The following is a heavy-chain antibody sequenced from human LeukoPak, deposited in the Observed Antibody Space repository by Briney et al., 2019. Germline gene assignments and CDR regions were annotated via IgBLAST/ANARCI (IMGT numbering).Heavy chain of an antibody. V-gene: IGHV3-7*01. D-gene: IGHD3-10*01. CDR1: GFTFSSYW. CDR2: IKQDGSEK. J-gene: IGHJ6*03. CDR3: ARSQVMVRGFDAFFYYYMDV. Sequence: GGSLRLSCAASGFTFSSYWMSWVRQAPGKGLEWVANIKQDGSEKYYVDSVKGRFTISRDNAKNSLYLQMNSLRAEDTAVYYCARSQVMVRGFDAFFYYYMDVWGKGTTVTVSS.